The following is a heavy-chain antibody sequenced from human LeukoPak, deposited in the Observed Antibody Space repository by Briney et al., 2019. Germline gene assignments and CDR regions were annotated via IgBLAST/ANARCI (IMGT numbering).Heavy chain of an antibody. CDR1: GFTFSSSA. CDR3: AKDPYDSSGYYFDY. J-gene: IGHJ4*02. V-gene: IGHV3-23*01. CDR2: ISGSGGST. D-gene: IGHD3-22*01. Sequence: GGSLRLSCAASGFTFSSSAMSWVRQAPGKGLEWVSAISGSGGSTYYADSVKGRFTISRDNSKNTLYLQMNSLRAEDTAVYYCAKDPYDSSGYYFDYWGQGTLVTVSS.